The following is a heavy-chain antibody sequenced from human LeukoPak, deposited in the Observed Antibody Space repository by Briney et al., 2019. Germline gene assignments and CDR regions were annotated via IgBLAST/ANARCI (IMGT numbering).Heavy chain of an antibody. V-gene: IGHV4-59*08. J-gene: IGHJ4*02. CDR2: IYYSGST. CDR1: TPSTSSFY. Sequence: SQTLSPTCPLYTPSTSSFYSSCIRPPAKKGREWVGYIYYSGSTNYNTSLKTRVTIPVDTPQNQSSLKLSAGTAAATAVFYCAGSQWVLPGSHWGQGALVSVSS. CDR3: AGSQWVLPGSH. D-gene: IGHD6-19*01.